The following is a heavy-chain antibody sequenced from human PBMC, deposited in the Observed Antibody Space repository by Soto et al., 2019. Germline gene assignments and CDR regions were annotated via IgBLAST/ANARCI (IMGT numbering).Heavy chain of an antibody. J-gene: IGHJ6*03. CDR3: AGQTLLRYFAWFHTATYYYYMDV. Sequence: GESLKISCKGSGYSFTSYWIGWVRQMPGKGLEWMGIIYPGDSDTRYSPSLQGQVTISADKSISTAYLQRSSLKASDTAMYYCAGQTLLRYFAWFHTATYYYYMDVWGKGTTVTVSS. CDR1: GYSFTSYW. CDR2: IYPGDSDT. V-gene: IGHV5-51*01. D-gene: IGHD3-9*01.